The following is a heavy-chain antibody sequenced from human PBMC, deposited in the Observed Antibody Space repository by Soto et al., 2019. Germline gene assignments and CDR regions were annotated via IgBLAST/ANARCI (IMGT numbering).Heavy chain of an antibody. CDR2: IYYSGST. J-gene: IGHJ6*02. V-gene: IGHV4-59*01. CDR1: GGSISSYY. D-gene: IGHD2-2*01. CDR3: ARSGGNCSSTSCPRKRYYYYGMDV. Sequence: SETLSLTCTVSGGSISSYYWSWIRQPPGKGLEWIGYIYYSGSTNYNPSLKSRVTISVDTSKNQFSLKLSSVTAADTAVYYCARSGGNCSSTSCPRKRYYYYGMDVWGQGTTVTVSS.